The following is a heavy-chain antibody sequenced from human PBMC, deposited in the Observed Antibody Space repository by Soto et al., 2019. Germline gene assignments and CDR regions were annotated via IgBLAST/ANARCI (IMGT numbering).Heavy chain of an antibody. CDR3: AKVRYYYGSGSYSPPSGMDV. V-gene: IGHV6-1*01. D-gene: IGHD3-10*01. Sequence: QTHSRSYAISVGIVTSTKAAWNCIRQSPSRGLEWLGRTYYSSKWYNDYAVSVRGRITINTDTSKNPFSLHLISVTPEDTAVYSCAKVRYYYGSGSYSPPSGMDVWGQGTTVTVSS. CDR1: VGIVTSTKAA. CDR2: TYYSSKWYN. J-gene: IGHJ6*02.